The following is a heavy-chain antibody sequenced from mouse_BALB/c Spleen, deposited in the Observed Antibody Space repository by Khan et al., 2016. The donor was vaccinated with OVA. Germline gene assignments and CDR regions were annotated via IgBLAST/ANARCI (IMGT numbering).Heavy chain of an antibody. Sequence: QVQLQQSGTELVRPGVSVKISCKGSGYTFTDFAMHWVKQSHAKSLEWIGVISTYYGDVTYNQKFQGKATMTVDKSSRTAYMELARLTSEDSAIYDCARGSGAYRFAYWGQGTLVTVSA. J-gene: IGHJ3*01. D-gene: IGHD1-3*01. V-gene: IGHV1S137*01. CDR3: ARGSGAYRFAY. CDR2: ISTYYGDV. CDR1: GYTFTDFA.